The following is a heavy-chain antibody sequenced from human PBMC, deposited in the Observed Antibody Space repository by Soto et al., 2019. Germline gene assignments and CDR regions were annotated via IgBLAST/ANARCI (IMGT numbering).Heavy chain of an antibody. D-gene: IGHD2-21*02. CDR1: GGSISSAGYY. CDR3: ARDGSYCSGDCYAFDY. V-gene: IGHV4-31*03. Sequence: PSETLSLTCTVSGGSISSAGYYWSWIRQQPGKGLEWIGYIYYSGSTYYNPSLKSRVGISLDRSKNQFSLKLTTVTAADTAVYYCARDGSYCSGDCYAFDYWGQGALVTVSS. J-gene: IGHJ4*02. CDR2: IYYSGST.